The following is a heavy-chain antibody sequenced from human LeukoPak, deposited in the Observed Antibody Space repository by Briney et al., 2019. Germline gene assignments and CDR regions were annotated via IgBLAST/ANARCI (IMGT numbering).Heavy chain of an antibody. D-gene: IGHD3-16*01. Sequence: GGSLRLSCAASRFTFSDYCMSWIRQAPGNGLEWVSSINENSRYTYYADSVKGRFTISRDNAKNSLYLQMNSLRVEDTAVYYCTRSGTRLGTDFDYWGQGTLVTVSS. CDR3: TRSGTRLGTDFDY. J-gene: IGHJ4*02. V-gene: IGHV3-11*06. CDR1: RFTFSDYC. CDR2: INENSRYT.